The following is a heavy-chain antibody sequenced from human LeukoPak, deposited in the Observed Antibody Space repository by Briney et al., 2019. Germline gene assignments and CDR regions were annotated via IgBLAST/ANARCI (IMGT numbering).Heavy chain of an antibody. Sequence: GGSLRLSCAASGFTFSKAWMIWVRQAPGKGLEWVARIKTKPEGGTIDYAAPVKGRFTISRDDSKNTLYLQMNSLKTEDTAVYYCTSSGSRWDYFDYWGQGTLATVSS. J-gene: IGHJ4*02. CDR3: TSSGSRWDYFDY. CDR2: IKTKPEGGTI. V-gene: IGHV3-15*05. D-gene: IGHD4-23*01. CDR1: GFTFSKAW.